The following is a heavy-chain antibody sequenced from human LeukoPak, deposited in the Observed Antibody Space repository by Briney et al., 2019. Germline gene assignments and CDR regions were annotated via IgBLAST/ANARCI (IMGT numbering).Heavy chain of an antibody. CDR3: ARDPLAATGRDDY. D-gene: IGHD6-13*01. V-gene: IGHV4-34*01. Sequence: PSETLSLTCAVYGGSFSGYYWSWIRQPPGKGLEWIGEINHSGSTNYNPSLKSRVTISVDTSKNQFSLKLSSVTAADTAVYYCARDPLAATGRDDYWGLGILVTVSS. CDR2: INHSGST. J-gene: IGHJ4*02. CDR1: GGSFSGYY.